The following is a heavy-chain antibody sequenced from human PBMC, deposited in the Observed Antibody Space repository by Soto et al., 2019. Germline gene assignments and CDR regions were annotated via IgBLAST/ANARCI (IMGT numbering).Heavy chain of an antibody. CDR3: ARDCSSTSCYIGPHQWLVENYYGMDV. CDR1: GYTFTSYD. CDR2: MNPNSGNT. Sequence: ASVKVSCKASGYTFTSYDINWVRQATGQGLEWMGWMNPNSGNTGYAQKLQGRVTMTTDTSTSTAYMELSSLRSEDTAVYYCARDCSSTSCYIGPHQWLVENYYGMDVWGQGTTVTVSS. D-gene: IGHD2-2*02. J-gene: IGHJ6*02. V-gene: IGHV1-8*01.